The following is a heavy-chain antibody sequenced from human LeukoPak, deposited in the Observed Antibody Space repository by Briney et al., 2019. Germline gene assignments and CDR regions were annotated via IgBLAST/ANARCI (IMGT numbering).Heavy chain of an antibody. J-gene: IGHJ4*02. CDR3: ARVQWELFHIPN. CDR1: GFTFSDYY. CDR2: ISSSGSTI. D-gene: IGHD1-26*01. V-gene: IGHV3-11*04. Sequence: GSLRLSCAASGFTFSDYYMSWIRQAPGKGLEWVSYISSSGSTIYYADSVKGRFTISRDNAKNSLYLQMNSLRAEDTAVYYCARVQWELFHIPNWGQGTLVTVSS.